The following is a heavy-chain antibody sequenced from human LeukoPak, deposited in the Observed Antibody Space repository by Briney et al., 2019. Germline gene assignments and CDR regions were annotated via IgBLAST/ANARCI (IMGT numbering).Heavy chain of an antibody. V-gene: IGHV3-21*01. J-gene: IGHJ3*02. CDR2: ISSSSSYI. Sequence: PGGSLRLSCAASGFTFSSYSMNWVRQAPGKGLEWVSSISSSSSYIYYADSVKGRFTISRDNSKNTLYLQMNSLRAEDTAVYYCARPRSLDYGDYAFDIWGQGTMDTVSS. CDR1: GFTFSSYS. CDR3: ARPRSLDYGDYAFDI. D-gene: IGHD4-17*01.